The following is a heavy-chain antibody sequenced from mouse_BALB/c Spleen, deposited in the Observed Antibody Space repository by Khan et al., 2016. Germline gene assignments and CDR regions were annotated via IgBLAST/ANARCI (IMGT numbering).Heavy chain of an antibody. CDR1: GYSFIDYN. Sequence: VQLKESGPELVKPGASVKVSCKASGYSFIDYNMYWVKQSHGKSLEWIGYIDPYNGGTNYNQKFKDKATLTVDKSSRTAFMHLNSLTYEYSAVXYFAKNYYGSSYVSLFAYWGQGTLVTVSA. CDR2: IDPYNGGT. J-gene: IGHJ3*01. CDR3: AKNYYGSSYVSLFAY. D-gene: IGHD1-1*01. V-gene: IGHV1S135*01.